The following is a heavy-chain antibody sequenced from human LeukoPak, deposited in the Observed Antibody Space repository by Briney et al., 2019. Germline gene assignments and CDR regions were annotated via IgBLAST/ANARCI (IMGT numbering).Heavy chain of an antibody. CDR3: AKRISSRSFDY. V-gene: IGHV4-4*02. J-gene: IGHJ4*02. CDR2: IYHSGST. D-gene: IGHD2/OR15-2a*01. CDR1: GGSISSSNW. Sequence: SETLSLTCAVSGGSISSSNWWSWVRQPPGKGLEWIGEIYHSGSTNYNPSLKSRVNISVDKSKNQFSLKLSSVTAADTAVYYCAKRISSRSFDYWGQGTLVTVSS.